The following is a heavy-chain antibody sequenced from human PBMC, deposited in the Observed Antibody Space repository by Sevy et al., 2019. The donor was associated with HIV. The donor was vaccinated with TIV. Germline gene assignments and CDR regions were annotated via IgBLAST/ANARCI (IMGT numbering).Heavy chain of an antibody. CDR2: ISAYNGNT. J-gene: IGHJ3*02. CDR1: GYTFITYG. Sequence: ASLKVSCKTSGYTFITYGISWVRQAPGQGLEWMGWISAYNGNTNYAQKFQGRVTMTTDTSTSTAYMELRSLRSDDTAVYYCARDPRGFCTGDSCYSGVFDIWGQGTMVTVSS. CDR3: ARDPRGFCTGDSCYSGVFDI. D-gene: IGHD2-15*01. V-gene: IGHV1-18*01.